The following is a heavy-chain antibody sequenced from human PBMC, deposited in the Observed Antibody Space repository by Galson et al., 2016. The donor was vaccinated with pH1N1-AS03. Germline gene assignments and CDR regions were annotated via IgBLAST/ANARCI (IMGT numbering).Heavy chain of an antibody. CDR1: GYTFRNHW. CDR2: IYPPDSDA. CDR3: ARPNEAATLSAPSDY. J-gene: IGHJ4*02. D-gene: IGHD2-8*01. V-gene: IGHV5-51*01. Sequence: QSGAEVKKPGESLKISCQASGYTFRNHWIGWVRQMPGRGLEWMGIIYPPDSDARYSPSFQGQVTMSVDKSINTAYLQWNSLKASDTAIYYCARPNEAATLSAPSDYWGQGTLVTVSS.